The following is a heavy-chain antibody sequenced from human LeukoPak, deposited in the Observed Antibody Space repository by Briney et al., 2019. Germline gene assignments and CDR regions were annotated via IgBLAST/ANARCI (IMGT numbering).Heavy chain of an antibody. Sequence: PSETLSLTCTVSGGSISSYYWSWIRQPPGKGLEWIGYIYYSGSTNYNPSLKSRVTISVDTSKNQFSLKLSSVTAADTAVYYCAKALKYDSIGLGFDHWGQGTLVTVSS. D-gene: IGHD3-22*01. V-gene: IGHV4-59*08. CDR2: IYYSGST. J-gene: IGHJ4*02. CDR3: AKALKYDSIGLGFDH. CDR1: GGSISSYY.